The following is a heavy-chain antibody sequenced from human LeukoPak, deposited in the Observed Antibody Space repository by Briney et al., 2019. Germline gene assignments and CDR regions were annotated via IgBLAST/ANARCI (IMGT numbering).Heavy chain of an antibody. CDR3: ARTGTEVLWSNWFDP. D-gene: IGHD3-10*01. V-gene: IGHV4-39*01. J-gene: IGHJ5*02. CDR2: ISYSGSA. Sequence: SETLSLTCTVSGVSINSNTFYWGWIRQPPGKGLEWIGSISYSGSAYYNPSLQSRVTISADTSKNKFSLRLSSVTAADTAVYYCARTGTEVLWSNWFDPWGQGTLVTVSS. CDR1: GVSINSNTFY.